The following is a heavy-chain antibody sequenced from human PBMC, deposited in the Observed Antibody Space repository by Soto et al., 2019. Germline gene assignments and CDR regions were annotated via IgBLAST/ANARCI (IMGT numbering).Heavy chain of an antibody. J-gene: IGHJ4*02. Sequence: GGSLRLSWAASGFTFSSYAMHRVRQAPGKGLEWVAVISYDGSNKYYADSVKGRFTISRDNSKNTLYLQMNSLRAEDTAVYYCARELDSSGCDYWGQGTLVTVSS. D-gene: IGHD6-19*01. CDR1: GFTFSSYA. V-gene: IGHV3-30-3*01. CDR3: ARELDSSGCDY. CDR2: ISYDGSNK.